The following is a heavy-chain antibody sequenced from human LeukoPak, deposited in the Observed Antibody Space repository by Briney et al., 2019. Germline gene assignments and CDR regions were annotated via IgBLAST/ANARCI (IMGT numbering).Heavy chain of an antibody. J-gene: IGHJ4*02. Sequence: GGSLRLSCAASGFTYAWMSWVRQAPGKGLEWVSTLSGSGGSTYYADSVKGRFTISGDESKNTLSLQMNSLRPEDTAVYYCAKNAAGIVLMIYAPLDSWGQGTLVTVSS. V-gene: IGHV3-23*01. CDR2: LSGSGGST. CDR3: AKNAAGIVLMIYAPLDS. CDR1: GFTYAW. D-gene: IGHD2-8*01.